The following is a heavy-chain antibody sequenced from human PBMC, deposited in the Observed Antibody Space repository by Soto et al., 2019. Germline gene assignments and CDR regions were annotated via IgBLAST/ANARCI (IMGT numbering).Heavy chain of an antibody. D-gene: IGHD1-26*01. Sequence: QVQLVQSGAEVKKPVSSVNVSCKASGYTFTGYYMHWVRQAHGQGLEWMGWSNPNSGGTNYAQKVEGRVTMTRDTYISTAYLELSRLRSDDTDVYYCASQKGIGPVGYWGQGTLVTVSS. CDR3: ASQKGIGPVGY. CDR1: GYTFTGYY. J-gene: IGHJ4*02. V-gene: IGHV1-2*02. CDR2: SNPNSGGT.